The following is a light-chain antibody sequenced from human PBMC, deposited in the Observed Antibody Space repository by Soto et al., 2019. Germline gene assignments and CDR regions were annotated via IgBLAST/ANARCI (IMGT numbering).Light chain of an antibody. V-gene: IGLV2-14*03. J-gene: IGLJ3*02. CDR2: DVS. Sequence: QSALTQPASVSGSPGQSITISCTGSSSDIGANIYVSWYQQHPGEAPKVIIYDVSNRPSGVSDRFSGSKSGNTASLTISGLQAEDEADYYCSSYTRSNSRVFGGGTQLTVL. CDR1: SSDIGANIY. CDR3: SSYTRSNSRV.